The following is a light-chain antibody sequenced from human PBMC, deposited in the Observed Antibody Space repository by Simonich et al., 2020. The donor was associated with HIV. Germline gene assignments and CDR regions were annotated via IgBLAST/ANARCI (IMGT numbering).Light chain of an antibody. CDR2: DAS. Sequence: DIKMTQSPSSLSASVGDRVTITCRASQSISSNLNWYQQKPGKAPKLLIYDASTMQSGVPSRFSGSGSGTEFTLTISSLQPEDFATYYCQQLNSYPLTFGGGTKVEIK. J-gene: IGKJ4*01. CDR1: QSISSN. CDR3: QQLNSYPLT. V-gene: IGKV1-9*01.